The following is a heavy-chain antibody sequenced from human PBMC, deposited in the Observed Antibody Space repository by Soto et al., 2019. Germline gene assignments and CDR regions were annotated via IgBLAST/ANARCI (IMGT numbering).Heavy chain of an antibody. D-gene: IGHD5-18*01. CDR3: AHRMVRDVDTAMEDDAFDI. CDR1: GFSLSTSGVG. J-gene: IGHJ3*02. Sequence: QITLKESGPTLVKPTQTLTLTCTFSGFSLSTSGVGVGWIRQPPGKALEWLALIYWDDDKRYSPSLKSRLTITKDTSKNQVVLTMTNMDPVDTATYYCAHRMVRDVDTAMEDDAFDIWGQGTMVTVSS. CDR2: IYWDDDK. V-gene: IGHV2-5*02.